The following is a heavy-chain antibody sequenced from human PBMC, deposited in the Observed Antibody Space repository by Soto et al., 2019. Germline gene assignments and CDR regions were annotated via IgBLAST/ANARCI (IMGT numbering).Heavy chain of an antibody. D-gene: IGHD3-3*01. CDR1: GFSLTTGGVG. Sequence: QITLSECGPLQVKPRQTLPVTCTFSGFSLTTGGVGVGWIRQSPGKAPEWLALISWVDDKGYSPSLKTSLTITTHTSKNQVVMTIPDLDPADTGTYYCSYGDLREVFGVVTTTAIYFDFWGQGTPVAVSS. J-gene: IGHJ4*02. V-gene: IGHV2-5*02. CDR2: ISWVDDK. CDR3: SYGDLREVFGVVTTTAIYFDF.